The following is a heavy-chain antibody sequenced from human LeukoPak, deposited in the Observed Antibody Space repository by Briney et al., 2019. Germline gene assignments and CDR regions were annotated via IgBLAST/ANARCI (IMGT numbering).Heavy chain of an antibody. CDR2: IYSGGST. D-gene: IGHD3-22*01. V-gene: IGHV3-53*01. Sequence: GGSLRLSCAASGFTVSSNYMSWVRQAPGKGLEWVSVIYSGGSTYYADSVKGRFTISRDNSKNTLYLQMNSLRAEDTAVYYCARRYDSSGFEYFQHWGQGTLVTVSS. CDR1: GFTVSSNY. J-gene: IGHJ1*01. CDR3: ARRYDSSGFEYFQH.